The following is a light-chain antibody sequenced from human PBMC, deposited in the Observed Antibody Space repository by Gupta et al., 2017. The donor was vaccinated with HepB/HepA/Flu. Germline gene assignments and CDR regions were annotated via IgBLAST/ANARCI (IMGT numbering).Light chain of an antibody. CDR2: LGS. Sequence: IIMTWSSLSLPVTPGEPASISCRPSQSLLHSNGYNYLDWYLQKPGQSPQLLIYLGSNRASGVPDRFSGSGSGTDFTLKISRVEAEDVGVYYCMQALQTITFGQGTRLEIK. V-gene: IGKV2-28*01. CDR1: QSLLHSNGYNY. J-gene: IGKJ5*01. CDR3: MQALQTIT.